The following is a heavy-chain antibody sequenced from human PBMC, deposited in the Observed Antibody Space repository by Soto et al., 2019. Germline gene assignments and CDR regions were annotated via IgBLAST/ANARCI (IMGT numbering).Heavy chain of an antibody. D-gene: IGHD3-10*01. V-gene: IGHV3-21*01. Sequence: GGSLRLSCAASGFTFSSYTMHWVRQAPGKGLEWVSSIGSSSRYIYYADSVKGRLTISRDNAENSLYLQMNSLRVEDTAVYYCARVQGGSYSDYWGQGTLVTVSS. J-gene: IGHJ4*02. CDR3: ARVQGGSYSDY. CDR1: GFTFSSYT. CDR2: IGSSSRYI.